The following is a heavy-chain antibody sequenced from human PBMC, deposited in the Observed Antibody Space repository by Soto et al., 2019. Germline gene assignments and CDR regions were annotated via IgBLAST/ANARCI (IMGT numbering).Heavy chain of an antibody. CDR3: ARHRSTVSLLDY. CDR1: GGSISPYY. V-gene: IGHV4-59*08. J-gene: IGHJ4*02. CDR2: IYSFGST. D-gene: IGHD2-2*01. Sequence: SETLSLTCTVSGGSISPYYWSWIRQPPGKGLEWIGFIYSFGSTNYNASLESRVSMSVDTSKNQVSLKLTSVTAADTAVYYCARHRSTVSLLDYWGQGTLVTVSS.